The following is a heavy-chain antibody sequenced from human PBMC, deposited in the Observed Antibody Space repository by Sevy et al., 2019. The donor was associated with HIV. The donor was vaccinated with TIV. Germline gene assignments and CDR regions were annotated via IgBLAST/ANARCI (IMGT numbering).Heavy chain of an antibody. D-gene: IGHD4-17*01. Sequence: GGSLRLSCAASEFTFSSYSMNWVRQAPGKGLEWVSSISSSSSYIYYADSVKGRFTISRDNAKNSLYLQMNSLRAEDTAVYYCARVLRIGDYPFDYWGQGTLVTVSS. V-gene: IGHV3-21*01. J-gene: IGHJ4*02. CDR2: ISSSSSYI. CDR1: EFTFSSYS. CDR3: ARVLRIGDYPFDY.